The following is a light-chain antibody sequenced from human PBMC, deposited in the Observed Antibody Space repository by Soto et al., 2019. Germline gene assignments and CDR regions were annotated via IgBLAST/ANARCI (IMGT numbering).Light chain of an antibody. Sequence: QSALTQPASVSGSPGQSITISCTGTSSDVGSYNLVSWYQQHPGKAPKLMIYEGTKRPSGVSNRFSGSKSGNTASLTIFGLQAGDEADYYCCSYAGSSTFYVFGTGTKVTVL. CDR2: EGT. CDR3: CSYAGSSTFYV. CDR1: SSDVGSYNL. J-gene: IGLJ1*01. V-gene: IGLV2-23*01.